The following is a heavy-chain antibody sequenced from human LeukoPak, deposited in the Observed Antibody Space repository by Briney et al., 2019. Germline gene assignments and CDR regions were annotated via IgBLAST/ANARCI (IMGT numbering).Heavy chain of an antibody. Sequence: GASVTVSCKSPGGTLSSLAISWVRQAPGQGLEWMGGIIPILGTADIVQKFQGRLTLTADVSANTAYMELSSLRSEDTAVYYCASRYCASGVCSVTLYYYYGLHGWGQGTTVIVSS. D-gene: IGHD2-8*01. J-gene: IGHJ6*02. CDR2: IIPILGTA. V-gene: IGHV1-69*13. CDR1: GGTLSSLA. CDR3: ASRYCASGVCSVTLYYYYGLHG.